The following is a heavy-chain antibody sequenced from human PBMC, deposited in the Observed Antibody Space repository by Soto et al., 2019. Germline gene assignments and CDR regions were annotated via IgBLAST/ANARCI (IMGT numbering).Heavy chain of an antibody. D-gene: IGHD1-1*01. V-gene: IGHV6-1*01. Sequence: SQTLSLTCGISGDSVSNNSASWNWIRQSPSRGLEWLGRTHYRFKWYTDYAESMKGRITINADTSKNQFSLHLSSVTPEDTAAYYCSTLQQYIWFDPWGQGTLVTVSS. CDR2: THYRFKWYT. J-gene: IGHJ5*01. CDR3: STLQQYIWFDP. CDR1: GDSVSNNSAS.